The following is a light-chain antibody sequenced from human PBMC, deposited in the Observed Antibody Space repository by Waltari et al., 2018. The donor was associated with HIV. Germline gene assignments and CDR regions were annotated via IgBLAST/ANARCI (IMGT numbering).Light chain of an antibody. CDR2: DVN. J-gene: IGLJ1*01. CDR1: SSYVATF. V-gene: IGLV2-11*01. Sequence: QSALTQPHSVSGSPGPSLTISCTGTSSYVATFVSWYQRPPGKAPKDIIYDVNKRPSGVPDRFSGSKSGNSASLTISGLQAEDEADYYCCSHAGNLIFVFGTGTKVTVL. CDR3: CSHAGNLIFV.